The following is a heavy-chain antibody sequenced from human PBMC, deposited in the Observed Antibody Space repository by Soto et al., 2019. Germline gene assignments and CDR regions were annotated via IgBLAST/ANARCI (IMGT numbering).Heavy chain of an antibody. CDR2: INNDGSST. V-gene: IGHV3-74*01. D-gene: IGHD2-21*01. J-gene: IGHJ6*02. CDR1: GVTFRSFC. Sequence: GSLILYCSASGVTFRSFCMHLVLQAPVKGLVWVSRINNDGSSTAYADSVKGRFTISRDNAKSTLYLQVTSLRAEDTAVYYCARAPLIGNTDYGLDVWGQGTTVTVSS. CDR3: ARAPLIGNTDYGLDV.